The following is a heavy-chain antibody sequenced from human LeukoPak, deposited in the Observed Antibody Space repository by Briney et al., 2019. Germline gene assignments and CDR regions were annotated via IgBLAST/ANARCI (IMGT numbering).Heavy chain of an antibody. CDR1: GFSSSNYG. D-gene: IGHD1-26*01. CDR3: AKPTRGSGSFLIDY. CDR2: IWDDGSYK. Sequence: PGRSLRLSCAASGFSSSNYGMHWVRQAPGKGLEWVAVIWDDGSYKYYADSVKGRFTVSRDNSENTLYLQMNSLRAEDTAVYYCAKPTRGSGSFLIDYWGQGTLVTVSS. J-gene: IGHJ4*02. V-gene: IGHV3-33*06.